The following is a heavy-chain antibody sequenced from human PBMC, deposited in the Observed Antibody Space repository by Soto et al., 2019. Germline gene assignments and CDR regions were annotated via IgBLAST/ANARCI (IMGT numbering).Heavy chain of an antibody. CDR3: ARSEVVINTHVFDY. CDR1: GGSISSGNW. D-gene: IGHD3-22*01. J-gene: IGHJ4*02. V-gene: IGHV4-4*02. Sequence: SETLSLTCAVSGGSISSGNWWSWVRQPPGKGLEWIGEVYHSGGTNYNPSLKSRVTISIDKSRNQFSLKLSSVTAADTAVYYCARSEVVINTHVFDYWGQGTLVTVSS. CDR2: VYHSGGT.